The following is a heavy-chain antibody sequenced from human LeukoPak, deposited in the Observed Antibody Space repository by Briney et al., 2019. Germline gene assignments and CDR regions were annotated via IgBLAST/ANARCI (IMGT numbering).Heavy chain of an antibody. J-gene: IGHJ4*02. D-gene: IGHD2-2*01. CDR1: GFTFSSYA. Sequence: GGSLRLSCAASGFTFSSYAMHWVRQAPGKGLEYVSAISSHGGSTYYANSVKGRFTISRDNSKNTLYLQMGSLRAEDMAVYYCARQTRIVVVPAALDYWGQGTLVTVSS. V-gene: IGHV3-64*01. CDR3: ARQTRIVVVPAALDY. CDR2: ISSHGGST.